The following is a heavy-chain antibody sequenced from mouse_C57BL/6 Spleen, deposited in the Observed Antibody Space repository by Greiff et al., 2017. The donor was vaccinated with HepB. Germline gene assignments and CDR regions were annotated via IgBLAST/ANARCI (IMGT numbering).Heavy chain of an antibody. J-gene: IGHJ1*03. CDR1: GFNIKNTY. D-gene: IGHD1-1*01. Sequence: EVQLQQSVAELVRPGASVKLSCTASGFNIKNTYMHWVKQRPEQGLEWIGRIDPANGNTKYAPTFQGKATITADTSSNTAYLQLSSLTSEDTAIYYCARSYYDGSSYDHLYFDVWGTGTTVTVSS. CDR3: ARSYYDGSSYDHLYFDV. V-gene: IGHV14-3*01. CDR2: IDPANGNT.